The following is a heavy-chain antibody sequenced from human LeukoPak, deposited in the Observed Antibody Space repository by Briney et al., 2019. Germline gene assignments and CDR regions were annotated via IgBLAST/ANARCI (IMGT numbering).Heavy chain of an antibody. CDR1: GYTFTSYG. D-gene: IGHD2-21*01. CDR2: IIPIFGTA. V-gene: IGHV1-69*05. J-gene: IGHJ4*02. Sequence: SVKVSCKASGYTFTSYGIAWVRQAPGQGLEWMGRIIPIFGTANYAQKFQGRVTITTDESTSTAYMELSSLRSEDTAVYYCARDQVRIAYKLSQDTEDYFDYWGQGALVTVSS. CDR3: ARDQVRIAYKLSQDTEDYFDY.